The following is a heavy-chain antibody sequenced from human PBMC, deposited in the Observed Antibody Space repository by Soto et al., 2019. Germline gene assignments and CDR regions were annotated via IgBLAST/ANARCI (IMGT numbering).Heavy chain of an antibody. Sequence: PGGSLRLSCAASGFTFSNAWMSWVRQAPGKGLEWVGRIKSKTDGGTTDYAAPVKGRFTISRDDSKNTLYLQMNSLKTEDTAVYYCTTLGASVAGTIWDYYYGMDVWGQGTPVTVSS. J-gene: IGHJ6*02. CDR3: TTLGASVAGTIWDYYYGMDV. CDR1: GFTFSNAW. D-gene: IGHD6-19*01. V-gene: IGHV3-15*01. CDR2: IKSKTDGGTT.